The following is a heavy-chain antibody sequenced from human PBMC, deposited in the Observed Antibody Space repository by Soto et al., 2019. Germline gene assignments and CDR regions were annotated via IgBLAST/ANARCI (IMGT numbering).Heavy chain of an antibody. CDR1: GFTFSNAW. Sequence: ESGGGLVKPGGSLRLSCAASGFTFSNAWMNWVRQAPGKGLEWVGRIKSKTDGGTTDYAAPVKGRFTISRDDSKNKLYLQMNSLKTEDSAVYYCTHQKWEPDFDYWGQGTLVTVSS. D-gene: IGHD1-26*01. CDR3: THQKWEPDFDY. CDR2: IKSKTDGGTT. J-gene: IGHJ4*02. V-gene: IGHV3-15*07.